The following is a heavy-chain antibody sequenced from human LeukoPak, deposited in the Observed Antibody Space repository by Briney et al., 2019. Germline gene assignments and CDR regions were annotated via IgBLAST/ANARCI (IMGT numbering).Heavy chain of an antibody. CDR1: GFTFSSYA. D-gene: IGHD6-19*01. J-gene: IGHJ4*02. CDR3: AKDHGSNGWTPYYFDY. V-gene: IGHV3-23*01. Sequence: GGSLRLSCAASGFTFSSYAMSWVRQAPGKGLEWVSAISGSGGSTYYADSVKGRFTISRDNSKNTLYLQMNSLRAEDTAVYYCAKDHGSNGWTPYYFDYWGQGTLVTVSS. CDR2: ISGSGGST.